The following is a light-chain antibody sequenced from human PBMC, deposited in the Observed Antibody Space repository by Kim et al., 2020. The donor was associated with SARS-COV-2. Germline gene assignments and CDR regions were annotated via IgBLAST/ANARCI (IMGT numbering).Light chain of an antibody. CDR1: CRDVGCYTY. V-gene: IGLV2-14*04. J-gene: IGLJ3*02. CDR3: SSYTSSSTWV. CDR2: DVS. Sequence: ITFAAPAPCRDVGCYTYASWYQQPPVKAPHLIIYDVSKRPSVVSNRFSGSKSGNTASLTISGLQAEDEADYYCSSYTSSSTWVFGGGTKLTVL.